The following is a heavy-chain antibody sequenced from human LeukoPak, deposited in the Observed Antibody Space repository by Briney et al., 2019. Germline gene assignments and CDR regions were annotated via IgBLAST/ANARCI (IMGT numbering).Heavy chain of an antibody. CDR3: AKGEIRLLEWLTRDYFDY. CDR2: ISWNSGSI. CDR1: GFTFDDYA. V-gene: IGHV3-9*01. D-gene: IGHD3-3*01. J-gene: IGHJ4*02. Sequence: GGSLRLSCAASGFTFDDYAMHWVRQTPGKGLEWVSGISWNSGSIGYADSVKGRFTISRDNAKNSLYLQMNSLRAEDTALYYCAKGEIRLLEWLTRDYFDYWGQGTLVTVSS.